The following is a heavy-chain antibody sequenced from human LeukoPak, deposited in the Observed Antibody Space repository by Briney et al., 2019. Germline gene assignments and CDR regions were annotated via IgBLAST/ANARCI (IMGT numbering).Heavy chain of an antibody. V-gene: IGHV3-23*01. CDR1: GFTIGGFA. CDR2: IGSDYKT. J-gene: IGHJ5*02. D-gene: IGHD3-10*01. CDR3: AREEVRSGFGELFRGYWFDP. Sequence: GGSLRLSCAASGFTIGGFAMTWVRQAPGKGLEWVSSIGSDYKTHYSESVKGRFAISRDNSQSTVFLQMNSLRAEDTAVYYCAREEVRSGFGELFRGYWFDPWGQGTLVTVSS.